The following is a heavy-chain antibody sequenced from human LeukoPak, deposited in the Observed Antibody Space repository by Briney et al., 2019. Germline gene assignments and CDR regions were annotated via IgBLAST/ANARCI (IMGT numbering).Heavy chain of an antibody. CDR3: ARERIVGATPFDY. CDR1: GFTFSSYW. Sequence: GGSLRLSCAASGFTFSSYWMHWVRQAPGKGLVWVSRINSDGSSTSYADSVKGRFTISRDNAKNSLYLQMNSLRAEDTAVYYCARERIVGATPFDYWGQGTLVTVSS. V-gene: IGHV3-74*01. J-gene: IGHJ4*02. CDR2: INSDGSST. D-gene: IGHD1-26*01.